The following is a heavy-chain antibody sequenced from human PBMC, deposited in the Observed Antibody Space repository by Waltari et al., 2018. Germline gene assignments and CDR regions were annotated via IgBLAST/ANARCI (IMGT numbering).Heavy chain of an antibody. CDR1: GFTFSSYW. CDR2: RNRDGKYT. J-gene: IGHJ4*02. Sequence: EVQLVESGGGLVQPGGSLRLSCAASGFTFSSYWLHWVRQAPEKGLVWVTHRNRDGKYTSDADAVKGRLTSARDNAKNTLYRQMNSLGAEDTAMYYCARDVGVQGKKGVDYWGQGIQVTVSS. V-gene: IGHV3-74*01. D-gene: IGHD1-26*01. CDR3: ARDVGVQGKKGVDY.